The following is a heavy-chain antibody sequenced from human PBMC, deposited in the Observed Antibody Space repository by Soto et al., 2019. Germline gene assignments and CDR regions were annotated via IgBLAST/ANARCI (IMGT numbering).Heavy chain of an antibody. CDR1: GGTFSSYA. J-gene: IGHJ6*02. D-gene: IGHD5-18*01. CDR2: IIPIFGTA. CDR3: ASASYGSFNNYYYGMDV. V-gene: IGHV1-69*01. Sequence: QVQLVQSGAEVKKPGSSVKVSCKASGGTFSSYAISWVRQAPGQGLEWMGGIIPIFGTAHYAQKFQGRVTITADESTSTAYMELSSLRSEDTAVYYCASASYGSFNNYYYGMDVWGQGTTVTVSS.